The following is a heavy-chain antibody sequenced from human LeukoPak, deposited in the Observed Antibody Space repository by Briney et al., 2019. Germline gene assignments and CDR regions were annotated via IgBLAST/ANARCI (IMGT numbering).Heavy chain of an antibody. V-gene: IGHV1-18*04. Sequence: GASVKVSCKASGYTFTGYYIHWVRQAPGQGLEWMGWISAYNGNTNYAQKLQGRVTMTTDTSTSTAYMELRSLRSDDTAVYYCARASITMVRGVIRMNNWFDPWGQGTLVTVSS. J-gene: IGHJ5*02. D-gene: IGHD3-10*01. CDR2: ISAYNGNT. CDR1: GYTFTGYY. CDR3: ARASITMVRGVIRMNNWFDP.